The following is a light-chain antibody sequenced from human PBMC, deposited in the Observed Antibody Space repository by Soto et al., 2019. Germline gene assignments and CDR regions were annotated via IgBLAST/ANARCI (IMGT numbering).Light chain of an antibody. Sequence: DIQMTQSPSSLSASVGDRVTITCRASQSISTYLNWYQQKVGKARKLLIYAASSLQRGVPSRFSGSGTGTDFTLTISSLQPEDFATYYCQKSYSTPRTFGQGTKLEIK. V-gene: IGKV1-39*01. J-gene: IGKJ2*02. CDR3: QKSYSTPRT. CDR2: AAS. CDR1: QSISTY.